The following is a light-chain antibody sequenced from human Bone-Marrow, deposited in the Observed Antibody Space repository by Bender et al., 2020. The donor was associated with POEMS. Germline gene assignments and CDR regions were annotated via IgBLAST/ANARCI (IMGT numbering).Light chain of an antibody. J-gene: IGLJ3*02. CDR3: CSYAGTYSWV. Sequence: QSALTQPASVSGSPGQSITISCTGTGRDVGRYNLVSWYQQHPGKVPKLIIYEVTKRPSGVSNRFSGSSSGATASLTISGLQAEDEAEYYCCSYAGTYSWVFGGGTKLTVL. CDR2: EVT. V-gene: IGLV2-23*02. CDR1: GRDVGRYNL.